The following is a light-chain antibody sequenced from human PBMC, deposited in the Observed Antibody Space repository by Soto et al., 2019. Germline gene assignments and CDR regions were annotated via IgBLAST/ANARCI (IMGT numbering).Light chain of an antibody. CDR1: SGHSNNI. CDR2: LEGSGNY. J-gene: IGLJ2*01. V-gene: IGLV4-60*03. CDR3: ETWDNNIRV. Sequence: QPVLTQSSSASATLGSSVKLTCTLNSGHSNNIIAWHQQQPGKAPRYLMKLEGSGNYKKGSGVPDRFSGSSSGADRYLTISNLQSEDEADYYCETWDNNIRVFGGGTKVTVL.